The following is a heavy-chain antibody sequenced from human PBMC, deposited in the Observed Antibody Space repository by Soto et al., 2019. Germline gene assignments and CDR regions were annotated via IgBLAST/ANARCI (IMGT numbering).Heavy chain of an antibody. CDR3: ASWYYYERTGYYVAY. J-gene: IGHJ4*02. CDR2: ITPLFGTTA. V-gene: IGHV1-69*01. CDR1: GGTFSTYT. Sequence: QVQLVQSGAEVKKPGSSVNVSCRASGGTFSTYTFSWVRQAPGQGLEWMGGITPLFGTTANYAQKFEGRVTIDADQSTRTAYMELRSLRSEDTAVYYCASWYYYERTGYYVAYWGQGTLVTVSS. D-gene: IGHD3-22*01.